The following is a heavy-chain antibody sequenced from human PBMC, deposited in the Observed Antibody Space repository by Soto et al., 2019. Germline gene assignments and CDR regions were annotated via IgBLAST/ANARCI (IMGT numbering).Heavy chain of an antibody. CDR1: GGTFSSYA. Sequence: SVKVSCKASGGTFSSYAISWVRQAPGQGLEWMGGIIPIFGTANYAQKFQGRVTITADESTSTAYMELSSLRSEDTAVYYCARGPYDFWSGYYLDAFDIWGQGTMVTVSS. CDR3: ARGPYDFWSGYYLDAFDI. V-gene: IGHV1-69*13. CDR2: IIPIFGTA. D-gene: IGHD3-3*01. J-gene: IGHJ3*02.